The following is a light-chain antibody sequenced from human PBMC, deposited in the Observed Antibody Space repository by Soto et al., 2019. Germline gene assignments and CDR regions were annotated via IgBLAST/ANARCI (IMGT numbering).Light chain of an antibody. CDR2: AAS. CDR1: QGVSSY. CDR3: QQLYSYPYT. V-gene: IGKV1-9*01. J-gene: IGKJ2*01. Sequence: IQLTQSPSSLSAPVGDRITITCRASQGVSSYLAWYQQEPGKAPKLLIYAASTLQSGVPSRFSGSGSGTDFTLTISSLQPEDFATYYCQQLYSYPYTFGQGTKLEI.